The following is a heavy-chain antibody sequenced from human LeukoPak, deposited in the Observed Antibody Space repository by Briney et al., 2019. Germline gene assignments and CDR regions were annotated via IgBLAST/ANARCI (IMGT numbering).Heavy chain of an antibody. CDR1: GFTFSSYE. CDR2: ISSSGSTI. D-gene: IGHD1-26*01. CDR3: ARLVQWELGSFDI. Sequence: GGSLRLSCAASGFTFSSYEMNWVRQAPGKGLEWVSYISSSGSTIYYADSVKGRFTISRDNAKNSLYLQMNSLGAEDTAVYYCARLVQWELGSFDIWGQGTMVTVSS. J-gene: IGHJ3*02. V-gene: IGHV3-48*03.